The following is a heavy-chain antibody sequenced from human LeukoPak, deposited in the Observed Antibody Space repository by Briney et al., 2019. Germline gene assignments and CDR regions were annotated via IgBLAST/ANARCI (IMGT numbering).Heavy chain of an antibody. V-gene: IGHV3-23*01. CDR1: GFTFSSYA. D-gene: IGHD3-3*01. CDR2: ISGSGGST. CDR3: AKYPHDFWSRYYYYGMDV. J-gene: IGHJ6*02. Sequence: QSGGSLRLSCAASGFTFSSYAMSWVRQAPGKGLEWVSAISGSGGSTYYADSVKGRFTISRDNSKNTLYLQMNSLRAEDTAVYYCAKYPHDFWSRYYYYGMDVWGQGTTVTVSS.